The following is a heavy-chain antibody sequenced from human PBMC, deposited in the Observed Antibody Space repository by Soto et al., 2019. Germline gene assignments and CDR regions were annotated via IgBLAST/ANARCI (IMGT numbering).Heavy chain of an antibody. V-gene: IGHV4-34*01. CDR2: INHSGST. J-gene: IGHJ6*02. Sequence: SETLSITCAVYGGSFCGYYWSWIRQHPGKGLEWIGEINHSGSTNYNPSLKSRVTISVDTSKNQFSLKLSSVTAADTAVYYCATKFPRRGYYGMDVWGQGTTVTVSS. CDR1: GGSFCGYY. D-gene: IGHD3-10*01. CDR3: ATKFPRRGYYGMDV.